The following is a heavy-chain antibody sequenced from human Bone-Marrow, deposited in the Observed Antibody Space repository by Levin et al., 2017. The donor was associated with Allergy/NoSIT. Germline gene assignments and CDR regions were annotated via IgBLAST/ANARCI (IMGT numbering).Heavy chain of an antibody. J-gene: IGHJ2*01. D-gene: IGHD4-23*01. Sequence: SETLSLTCTVSSDSLSGYYWAWIRQSAGTGLQWLGRVFFTGTTDYNPSLRGRLSISVDTSKKQFSLNLDSVTAADTAVYFCARDTGYGNNYYFDRWGRGTLVTVSS. CDR1: SDSLSGYY. V-gene: IGHV4-4*07. CDR3: ARDTGYGNNYYFDR. CDR2: VFFTGTT.